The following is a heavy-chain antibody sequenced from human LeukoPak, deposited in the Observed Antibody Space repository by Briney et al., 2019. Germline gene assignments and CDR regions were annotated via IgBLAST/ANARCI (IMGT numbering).Heavy chain of an antibody. CDR3: ATGPRIAVAGTYYYCYGMDV. J-gene: IGHJ6*02. CDR1: GYTFTGYY. CDR2: INPNSGGT. D-gene: IGHD6-19*01. Sequence: ASVKVSCKASGYTFTGYYMHWVRQAPGQGLEWMGRINPNSGGTNYAQKFQGRVTMTEDTSTDTAYMELSSLRSEDTAVYYCATGPRIAVAGTYYYCYGMDVWGQGTTVTVSS. V-gene: IGHV1-2*06.